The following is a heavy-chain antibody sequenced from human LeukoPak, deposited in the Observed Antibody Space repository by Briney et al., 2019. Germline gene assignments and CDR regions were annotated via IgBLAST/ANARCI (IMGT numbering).Heavy chain of an antibody. Sequence: SETLSLTCAVSGGSISSYYWSWIRQPPGQGLEWIGYIYYSGSTNYNPSLKSRVTISVDTSKNQFSLKLSSVTAADTAVYYCARVSAYYDSSGYVDDAFDIWGQGTMVTVSS. CDR2: IYYSGST. CDR1: GGSISSYY. V-gene: IGHV4-59*01. J-gene: IGHJ3*02. D-gene: IGHD3-22*01. CDR3: ARVSAYYDSSGYVDDAFDI.